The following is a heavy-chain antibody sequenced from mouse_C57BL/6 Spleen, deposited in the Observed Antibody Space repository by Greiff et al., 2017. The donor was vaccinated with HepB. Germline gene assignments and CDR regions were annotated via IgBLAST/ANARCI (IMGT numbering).Heavy chain of an antibody. CDR3: ARDRHYGSSYGYFDV. Sequence: QVQLQQPGAELVKPGASVKMSCKASGYTFTSYWITWVKQRPGQGREWIGDIYPGSGSTNYNEKFKSKATLTVDTSSSTAYMQLCSLTSEDSAVYYCARDRHYGSSYGYFDVWGTGTTVTVSS. V-gene: IGHV1-55*01. D-gene: IGHD1-1*01. CDR2: IYPGSGST. CDR1: GYTFTSYW. J-gene: IGHJ1*03.